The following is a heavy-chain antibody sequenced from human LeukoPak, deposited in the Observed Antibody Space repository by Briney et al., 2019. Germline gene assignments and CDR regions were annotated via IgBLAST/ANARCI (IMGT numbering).Heavy chain of an antibody. CDR2: IYDSRST. D-gene: IGHD5/OR15-5a*01. V-gene: IGHV4-30-2*01. CDR1: GGSISSSSYY. CDR3: ARYRSTDAFDI. J-gene: IGHJ3*02. Sequence: SQTLSLTCTVSGGSISSSSYYWSWIRQPPGKGLEWIGYIYDSRSTYYNPSLRSRVTISVDRSKNQFSLKLSPVTAADTAVYYCARYRSTDAFDIWGQGTMVTVSS.